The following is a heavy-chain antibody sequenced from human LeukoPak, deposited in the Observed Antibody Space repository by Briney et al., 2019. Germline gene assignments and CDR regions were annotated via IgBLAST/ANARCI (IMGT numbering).Heavy chain of an antibody. V-gene: IGHV1-46*01. CDR2: INPSGGST. CDR1: GYTFTSYY. Sequence: ASVKVSCKASGYTFTSYYMHWVRQAPGQGLEWMGIINPSGGSTSYAQKFQGRVTMTRDTSTSTVYMELSSLRSEDTAVYYCAREYYYDSSGYYHYWYFDLWGRGTPVTVSS. J-gene: IGHJ2*01. D-gene: IGHD3-22*01. CDR3: AREYYYDSSGYYHYWYFDL.